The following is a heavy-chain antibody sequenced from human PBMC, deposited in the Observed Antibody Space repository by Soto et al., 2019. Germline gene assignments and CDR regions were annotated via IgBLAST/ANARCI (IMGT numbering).Heavy chain of an antibody. Sequence: SETLSLTCAVSGGSISSSNWWSWVRQPPGKGLEWIGEIYHSGSTNYNPSLKSRVTISVDKSKNQFSLKLSSVTAADMAVYYCASVDSSGYYTFDYWGQGTLVTVSS. D-gene: IGHD3-22*01. CDR2: IYHSGST. CDR3: ASVDSSGYYTFDY. J-gene: IGHJ4*02. V-gene: IGHV4-4*02. CDR1: GGSISSSNW.